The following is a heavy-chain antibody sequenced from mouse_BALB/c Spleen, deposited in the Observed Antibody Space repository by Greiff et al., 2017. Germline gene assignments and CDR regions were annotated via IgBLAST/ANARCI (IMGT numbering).Heavy chain of an antibody. CDR1: GFTFTDYY. J-gene: IGHJ3*01. Sequence: DVMLVESGGGLVQPGGSLRLSCATSGFTFTDYYMSWVRQPPGKALEWLGFIRNKANGYTTEYSASVKGRFTISRDTSPSILSLQMNTLRAEDSATDYGARDIGDGNDVSLAYWGQGTLVTVSA. CDR3: ARDIGDGNDVSLAY. V-gene: IGHV7-3*02. CDR2: IRNKANGYTT. D-gene: IGHD2-2*01.